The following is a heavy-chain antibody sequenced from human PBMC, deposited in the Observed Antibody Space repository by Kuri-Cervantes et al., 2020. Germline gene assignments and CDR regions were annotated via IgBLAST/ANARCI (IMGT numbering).Heavy chain of an antibody. Sequence: GESLKISCAASGFTFSSYSMNWVRRAPGKGLEWVSSISSSSSYIYYADSVKGRFTISRDNAKNSLYLQMNNPRVEDTAVYYWAREGGGYYIDSWGQGTPVTVSS. V-gene: IGHV3-21*01. CDR2: ISSSSSYI. D-gene: IGHD3-10*01. CDR1: GFTFSSYS. J-gene: IGHJ4*02. CDR3: AREGGGYYIDS.